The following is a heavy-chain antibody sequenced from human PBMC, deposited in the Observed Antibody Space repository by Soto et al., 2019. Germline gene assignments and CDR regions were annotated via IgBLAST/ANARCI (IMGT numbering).Heavy chain of an antibody. CDR1: VFTFSIYS. CDR2: ISRSSSYI. D-gene: IGHD3-10*01. V-gene: IGHV3-21*01. CDR3: ARGNYYGSGSYYEPPADAFDI. Sequence: GGSLRVSCASSVFTFSIYSMNRVRQAPGKGLDLVSSISRSSSYIYYADSVKGRFTISRDNAKNSLYLQMNSLRAEDTAVYYCARGNYYGSGSYYEPPADAFDIWGQGTMVTVS. J-gene: IGHJ3*02.